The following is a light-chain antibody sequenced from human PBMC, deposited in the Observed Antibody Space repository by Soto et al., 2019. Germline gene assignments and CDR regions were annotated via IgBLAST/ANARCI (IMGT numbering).Light chain of an antibody. V-gene: IGKV3-20*01. CDR1: QSVSSSY. CDR3: QQYGSSPQP. Sequence: EIVLTQSPGTLSLSPGERATLSCRASQSVSSSYLAWYQQKPGQAPRLLIYGASSRATDIPDRFSGSGSGTDFTLTISRLEPEDFAVYYCQQYGSSPQPFGQGTKLEIK. CDR2: GAS. J-gene: IGKJ2*01.